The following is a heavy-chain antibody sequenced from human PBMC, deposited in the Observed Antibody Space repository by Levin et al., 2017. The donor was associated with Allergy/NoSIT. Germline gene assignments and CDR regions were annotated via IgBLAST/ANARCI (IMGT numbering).Heavy chain of an antibody. CDR2: ISSSGSTI. CDR1: GFTFSDYY. CDR3: ARDRPIGVDYYDIGFGVDY. Sequence: GGSLRLSCAASGFTFSDYYMSWIRQAPGKGLEWVSYISSSGSTIYYADSVKGRFTISRDNAKNSLYLQMNSLRAEDTAVYYCARDRPIGVDYYDIGFGVDYWGQGTLVTVSS. D-gene: IGHD3-22*01. V-gene: IGHV3-11*01. J-gene: IGHJ4*02.